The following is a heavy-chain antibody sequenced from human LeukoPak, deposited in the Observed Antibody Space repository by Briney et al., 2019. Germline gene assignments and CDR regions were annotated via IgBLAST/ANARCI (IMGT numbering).Heavy chain of an antibody. Sequence: PGGSLRLSCAASGFTFSSYSMNWVRQAPGKGLEWVSYISSSSSTIYYADSVKGRFTISRDNAKNSLYLQMNSLRAEDTAVYYCARDEDYGDYLWPLGGWGQGTLVTVSS. J-gene: IGHJ4*02. CDR2: ISSSSSTI. CDR3: ARDEDYGDYLWPLGG. V-gene: IGHV3-48*01. D-gene: IGHD4-17*01. CDR1: GFTFSSYS.